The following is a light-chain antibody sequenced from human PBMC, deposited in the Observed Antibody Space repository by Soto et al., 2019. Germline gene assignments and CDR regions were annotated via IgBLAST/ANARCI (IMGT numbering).Light chain of an antibody. CDR2: DVS. J-gene: IGLJ3*02. CDR3: ISYAGSGIWV. CDR1: SSDVGAYNY. Sequence: QSALTQPPSASGSPGQSVTISCTGTSSDVGAYNYVSWYQQHPGKAPKLMIYDVSKRPSGVPDRFSGSKSGNTASLTVSGLQAEGEADFYCISYAGSGIWVFGGGIRLTVL. V-gene: IGLV2-8*01.